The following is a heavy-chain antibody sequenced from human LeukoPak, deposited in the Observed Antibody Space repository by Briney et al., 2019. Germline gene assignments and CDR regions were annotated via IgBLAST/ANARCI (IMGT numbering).Heavy chain of an antibody. Sequence: AGPLQTPFQGSGCRFNSCWIRWGGPMPGKGGEGKGRIDPSDWYTKYSTSFQGHVNISADMSISTPYLQWSSLNASDTAMYYCASRNFYDSSCYDYWGQGTLVSVSS. D-gene: IGHD3-22*01. J-gene: IGHJ4*02. CDR1: GCRFNSCW. CDR2: IDPSDWYT. V-gene: IGHV5-10-1*01. CDR3: ASRNFYDSSCYDY.